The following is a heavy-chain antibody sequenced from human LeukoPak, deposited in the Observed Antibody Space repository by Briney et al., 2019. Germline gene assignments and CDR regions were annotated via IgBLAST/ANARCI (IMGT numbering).Heavy chain of an antibody. V-gene: IGHV3-73*01. J-gene: IGHJ4*02. D-gene: IGHD4-23*01. CDR3: TRHLNSYLN. Sequence: GGSLRLSCAASGFTFSGSAMHWVRQASGKGLEWVGRIRSKANSYATAYAASVKGRFTISTDDSKNTAYLQMSSLKTEDTAVYYCTRHLNSYLNWGQGTLVTVSS. CDR2: IRSKANSYAT. CDR1: GFTFSGSA.